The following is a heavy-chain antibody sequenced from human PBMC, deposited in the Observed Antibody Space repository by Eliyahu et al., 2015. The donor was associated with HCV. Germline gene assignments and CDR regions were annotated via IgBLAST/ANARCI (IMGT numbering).Heavy chain of an antibody. D-gene: IGHD5-12*01. CDR3: ARDIGGYDSSDY. J-gene: IGHJ4*02. CDR2: INSVSTYM. V-gene: IGHV3-21*01. CDR1: GFTFSSYX. Sequence: EVQLVESGGGLVKPGXSLRLSXAASGFTFSSYXMNWFRQAPGKGLEWVSSINSVSTYMYYADSVKGRFTISRDNAKNSLYLQMNSLRLEDTAVYYCARDIGGYDSSDYWGQGTLVTVSS.